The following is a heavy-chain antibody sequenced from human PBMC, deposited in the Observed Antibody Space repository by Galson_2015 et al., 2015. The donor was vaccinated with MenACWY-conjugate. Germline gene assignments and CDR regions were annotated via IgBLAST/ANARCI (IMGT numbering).Heavy chain of an antibody. J-gene: IGHJ4*02. Sequence: SETLSLTCTVSGGSISGYYWSWIRQPPGKGLEWIEYIYYSGSTNYNPSLKSRVTISVDTSKNQFSLKLSSVTAADTAVYYCASSGRFLEWLSFSYWGQGTLVTVSS. CDR3: ASSGRFLEWLSFSY. V-gene: IGHV4-59*01. D-gene: IGHD3-3*01. CDR2: IYYSGST. CDR1: GGSISGYY.